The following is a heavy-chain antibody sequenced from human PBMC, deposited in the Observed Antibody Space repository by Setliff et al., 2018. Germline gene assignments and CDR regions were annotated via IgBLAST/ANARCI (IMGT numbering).Heavy chain of an antibody. J-gene: IGHJ5*02. Sequence: SETLSLTCSVFGDSHTRSSSWWGWIRQPAGKGLEWIGNIYSSGTTKYNPSLKSRVTISVDTSKRQFSLKLSSVTAADTATYYCARGGPTLTISRVLVVSSFDPWGQGSRVTVSS. V-gene: IGHV4-61*09. CDR1: GDSHTRSSSW. CDR3: ARGGPTLTISRVLVVSSFDP. CDR2: IYSSGTT. D-gene: IGHD3-3*01.